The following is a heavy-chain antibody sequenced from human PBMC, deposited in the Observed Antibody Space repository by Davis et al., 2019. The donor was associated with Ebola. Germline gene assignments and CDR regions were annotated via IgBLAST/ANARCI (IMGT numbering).Heavy chain of an antibody. J-gene: IGHJ4*02. CDR3: AKGLRRAPTGHPFDY. D-gene: IGHD1-1*01. CDR1: GFDFDDYT. V-gene: IGHV3-43*01. CDR2: MYWDGITA. Sequence: PGGSLRLSCTGSGFDFDDYTMNWVRQAPGKGLEWVSLMYWDGITADYAESVRGRFTVSRDNNKNSLFLQMNSLRPEDTALYYCAKGLRRAPTGHPFDYWGQGTMVSVSS.